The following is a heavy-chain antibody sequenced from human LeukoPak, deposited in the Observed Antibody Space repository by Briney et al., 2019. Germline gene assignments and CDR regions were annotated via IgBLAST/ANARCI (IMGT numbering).Heavy chain of an antibody. Sequence: ASVKVSCKASGYTFTGYYMHWVRQVPGQGLEWMGWINPNSGGTNYAQKFQGRVTMTRDTSISTAYMELSRLRSDDTAVYYCASYPRRIAAAEVFWGQGTLVTVSS. V-gene: IGHV1-2*02. CDR1: GYTFTGYY. CDR2: INPNSGGT. D-gene: IGHD6-13*01. J-gene: IGHJ4*02. CDR3: ASYPRRIAAAEVF.